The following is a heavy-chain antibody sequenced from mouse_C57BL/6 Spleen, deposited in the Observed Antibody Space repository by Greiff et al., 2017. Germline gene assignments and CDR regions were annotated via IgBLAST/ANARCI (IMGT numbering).Heavy chain of an antibody. V-gene: IGHV1-55*01. CDR1: GYTFTSYW. CDR3: ARSSTGTSGY. D-gene: IGHD4-1*02. CDR2: LYPGSGST. Sequence: QVQLQQPGAELVKPGASVKMSCKASGYTFTSYWITWVKQRPGQGLEWIGDLYPGSGSTNYNEKFNSKATLTVDTSSSTAYMTLSTLTSEDSAVYYFARSSTGTSGYWGQGTTRTVSS. J-gene: IGHJ2*01.